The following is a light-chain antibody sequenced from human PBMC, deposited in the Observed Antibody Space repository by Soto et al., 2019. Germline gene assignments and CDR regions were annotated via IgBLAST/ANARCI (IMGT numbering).Light chain of an antibody. Sequence: DIRLTQSPSFLSASVGDRVTITCRASQGIRNYLAWYQQEPGIAPKLLIYDASTLQSGVPSRFSGSGSGTEFTLTISSLQPEDFATYYCQQSYSIPITFGQGTRLEIK. CDR3: QQSYSIPIT. J-gene: IGKJ5*01. CDR1: QGIRNY. CDR2: DAS. V-gene: IGKV1-9*01.